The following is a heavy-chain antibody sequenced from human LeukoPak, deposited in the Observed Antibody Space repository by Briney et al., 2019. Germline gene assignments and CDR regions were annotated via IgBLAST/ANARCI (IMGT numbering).Heavy chain of an antibody. Sequence: SETLSLTCTVSGGSISSSSYYWGWIRQPPGKGLEWIGSIYYSGSTYYNPSLKSRVTISVDTSKNQFSLKLSSVTAADTAVYYCARQKASEQWLNPVDAFDIWGQGTMVTVSS. J-gene: IGHJ3*02. V-gene: IGHV4-39*01. CDR2: IYYSGST. CDR3: ARQKASEQWLNPVDAFDI. CDR1: GGSISSSSYY. D-gene: IGHD6-19*01.